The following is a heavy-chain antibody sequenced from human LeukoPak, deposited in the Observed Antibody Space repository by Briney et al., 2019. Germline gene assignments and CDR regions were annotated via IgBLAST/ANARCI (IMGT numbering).Heavy chain of an antibody. CDR2: IYYSGST. J-gene: IGHJ4*02. D-gene: IGHD6-6*01. V-gene: IGHV4-39*07. Sequence: SETLCLTCTVSGGSISSSSYYWGWIRQPPGKGLEWIGSIYYSGSTYYNPSLKSRVTISVDTSKNQFSLKLSSVTAADTAVYYCARDHTDQLSWGQGTLVTVSS. CDR3: ARDHTDQLS. CDR1: GGSISSSSYY.